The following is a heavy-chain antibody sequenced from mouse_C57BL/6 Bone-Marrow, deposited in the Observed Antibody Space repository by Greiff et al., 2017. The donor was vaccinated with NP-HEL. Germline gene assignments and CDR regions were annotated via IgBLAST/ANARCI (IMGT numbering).Heavy chain of an antibody. V-gene: IGHV2-2*01. CDR2: IWSGGST. J-gene: IGHJ1*03. CDR1: GFSLTSYG. Sequence: VKLVESGPGLVQPSQSLSITCTVSGFSLTSYGVHWVRQSPGKGLEWLGVIWSGGSTDYNAAFISRLSISKDNSKSQVFFQMNSLQADDTAIYCCARRGYWYFDVGGTGTTVTVSS. CDR3: ARRGYWYFDV.